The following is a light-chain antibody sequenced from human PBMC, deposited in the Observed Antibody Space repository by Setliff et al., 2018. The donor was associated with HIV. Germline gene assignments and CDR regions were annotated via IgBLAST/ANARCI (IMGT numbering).Light chain of an antibody. V-gene: IGLV2-14*01. CDR2: EVS. CDR1: SSDVGGYNY. Sequence: LTQPASVSGSPGQSITISCAGTSSDVGGYNYVSWYHQHPGKAPKLMIYEVSHRPSGVSNRFSGSKSGNTASLTISGLQAEDEADYYCSAYTSSSTYVFGTGTKVTVL. CDR3: SAYTSSSTYV. J-gene: IGLJ1*01.